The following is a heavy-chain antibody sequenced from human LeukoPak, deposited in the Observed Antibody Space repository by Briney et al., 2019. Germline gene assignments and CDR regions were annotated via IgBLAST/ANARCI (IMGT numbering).Heavy chain of an antibody. CDR1: GFTFSSYG. CDR2: IRYDGSNK. CDR3: ANPETKDVLRYFDWPSGTFDY. Sequence: QPGGSLRLSRAASGFTFSSYGMHWVRQAPGKGLEWVAFIRYDGSNKYYADSVKGRFTISRDNSKNTLYLQMNSLRAEDTAVYYCANPETKDVLRYFDWPSGTFDYWGQGTLVTVSS. D-gene: IGHD3-9*01. J-gene: IGHJ4*02. V-gene: IGHV3-30*02.